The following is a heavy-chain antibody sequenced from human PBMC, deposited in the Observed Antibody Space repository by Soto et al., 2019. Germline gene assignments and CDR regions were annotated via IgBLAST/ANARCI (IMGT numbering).Heavy chain of an antibody. CDR2: INHSGST. Sequence: SETLSLTCAVYGGSFSGYYWSWIRQPPGKGLEWIGEINHSGSTNYNPSLKSRVTISVDTSKNQFSLKLSSVTAADTAVYYCARNNDRIAAAGFWYYYYGMDVWGQGTTVTVSS. CDR3: ARNNDRIAAAGFWYYYYGMDV. CDR1: GGSFSGYY. J-gene: IGHJ6*02. D-gene: IGHD6-13*01. V-gene: IGHV4-34*01.